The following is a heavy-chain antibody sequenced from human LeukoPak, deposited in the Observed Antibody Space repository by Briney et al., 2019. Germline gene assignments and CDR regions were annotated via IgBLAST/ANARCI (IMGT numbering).Heavy chain of an antibody. Sequence: PGGSLRLSCAASGFTVSNNYMSWVRQAPGKGLEWVSVINRGGYTSYADSVKGRFSIPRDNSKNLVYLHMNSLSAEDTAVYYCAKDFCSGTSCYPGDDWGQGTLVTVSS. V-gene: IGHV3-53*01. CDR3: AKDFCSGTSCYPGDD. CDR2: INRGGYT. D-gene: IGHD2-2*01. CDR1: GFTVSNNY. J-gene: IGHJ4*02.